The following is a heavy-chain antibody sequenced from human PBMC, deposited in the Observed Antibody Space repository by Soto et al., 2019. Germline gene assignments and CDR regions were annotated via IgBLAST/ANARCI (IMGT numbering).Heavy chain of an antibody. V-gene: IGHV2-26*01. Sequence: SGPTLVNPTETLTLTCTVSGFSLSNARMGVSWIRQPPGKALEWLAHIFSNDEKSSSTSLKSRLTISKDTSKSQVVLTMTNMDPVDTATYYYARMKGGDYYDILTGYQNPYYYYGMDVWGQGTTVTVSS. CDR1: GFSLSNARMG. CDR2: IFSNDEK. J-gene: IGHJ6*02. D-gene: IGHD3-9*01. CDR3: ARMKGGDYYDILTGYQNPYYYYGMDV.